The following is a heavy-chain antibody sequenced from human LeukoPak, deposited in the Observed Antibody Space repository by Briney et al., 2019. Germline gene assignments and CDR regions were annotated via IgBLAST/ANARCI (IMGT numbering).Heavy chain of an antibody. V-gene: IGHV3-23*01. CDR2: ISGRGGST. CDR3: AKDQYSSALYGMDV. Sequence: PGGSLRLSCAASGFTFSSYAMTWVRQAPGKGLEWVSDISGRGGSTYYADSVKGRFTIARDNSKNTLYLQMNSLRAEDTAVYYCAKDQYSSALYGMDVWGQGTTVTVSS. J-gene: IGHJ6*02. CDR1: GFTFSSYA. D-gene: IGHD6-19*01.